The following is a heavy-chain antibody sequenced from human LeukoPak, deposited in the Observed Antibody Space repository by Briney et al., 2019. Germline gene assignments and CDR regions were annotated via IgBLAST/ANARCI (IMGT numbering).Heavy chain of an antibody. J-gene: IGHJ5*02. CDR1: GGSISSYY. CDR2: IYTSGST. CDR3: ASRSSYYYGSEAPFDP. Sequence: TSETLSLTCTVSGGSISSYYWSWIRQPAGKGLEWIGRIYTSGSTNYNPSLKSRVTISVDTSKNQFSLKLSSVTAADTAVYYCASRSSYYYGSEAPFDPWGQGTLVTVSS. D-gene: IGHD3-10*01. V-gene: IGHV4-4*07.